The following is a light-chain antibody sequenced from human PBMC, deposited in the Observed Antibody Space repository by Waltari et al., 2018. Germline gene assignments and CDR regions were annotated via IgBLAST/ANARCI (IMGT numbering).Light chain of an antibody. Sequence: DIAMTQSPATLSLSPGERATLSCRASQSVNRNLAWYQQKPGQPPRLLIYGVSSRATGIPDRFTGSGVGMEFTLTISSLEPEDVGIYHCKQSIQWPYTFGQGTKVEIK. CDR2: GVS. V-gene: IGKV3-15*01. J-gene: IGKJ2*01. CDR1: QSVNRN. CDR3: KQSIQWPYT.